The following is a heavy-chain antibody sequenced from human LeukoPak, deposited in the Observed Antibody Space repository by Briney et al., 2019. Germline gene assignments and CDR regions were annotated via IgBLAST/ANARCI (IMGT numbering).Heavy chain of an antibody. Sequence: GGSLRLSCAASGFTFSSYAMHWVRQAPGKGLEWVAVISYDGSNKYYADSVKGRFTISRDNSKNTLYLQMNSLRAEDAAVHYCASIVVVTADEDAFDIWGQGTMVTVSS. V-gene: IGHV3-30-3*01. CDR1: GFTFSSYA. CDR3: ASIVVVTADEDAFDI. CDR2: ISYDGSNK. J-gene: IGHJ3*02. D-gene: IGHD2-21*02.